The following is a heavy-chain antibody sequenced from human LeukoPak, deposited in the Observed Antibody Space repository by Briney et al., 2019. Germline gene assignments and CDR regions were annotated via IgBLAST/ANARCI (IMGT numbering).Heavy chain of an antibody. J-gene: IGHJ4*02. CDR3: AREAPAYGERYFVS. CDR2: ISYDGSNK. CDR1: GFTFSSYA. Sequence: GRSLRLSCAASGFTFSSYAMHWVRQAPGKGLEWVAVISYDGSNKYYADSVKGRFTISRDNSKNTLYLQMNSLRAEDTAVYYCAREAPAYGERYFVSWGQGTLITVSS. D-gene: IGHD2-21*01. V-gene: IGHV3-30-3*01.